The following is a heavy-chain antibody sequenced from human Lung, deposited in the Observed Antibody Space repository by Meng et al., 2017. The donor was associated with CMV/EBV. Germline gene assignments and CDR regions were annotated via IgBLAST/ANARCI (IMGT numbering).Heavy chain of an antibody. Sequence: SVXVSXXASGYTFTSYGISWVRPAPGQGLEWMGWISAYNGNTNYAQKLQGRVTMTTDTSTSTAYMELRSLRSDDTAVYYCARDGYFDWLVPRLAAGRLEAQKDAYYYGMDVWGQGXTVTVSS. CDR2: ISAYNGNT. CDR1: GYTFTSYG. J-gene: IGHJ6*02. V-gene: IGHV1-18*01. D-gene: IGHD3-9*01. CDR3: ARDGYFDWLVPRLAAGRLEAQKDAYYYGMDV.